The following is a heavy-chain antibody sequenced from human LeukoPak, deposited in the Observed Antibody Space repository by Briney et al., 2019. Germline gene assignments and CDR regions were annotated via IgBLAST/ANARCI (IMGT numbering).Heavy chain of an antibody. Sequence: ASVKVSCKASGGTFSSYAISWVRQAPGQGLEWMGRIIPILGIANYAQKFQGRVTITADKSTSTAYMELSSLRSEDTAVYYCARAHDYVWGSYRYGRDNWFDPWGQGTLVTVSS. CDR3: ARAHDYVWGSYRYGRDNWFDP. D-gene: IGHD3-16*02. J-gene: IGHJ5*02. CDR1: GGTFSSYA. V-gene: IGHV1-69*04. CDR2: IIPILGIA.